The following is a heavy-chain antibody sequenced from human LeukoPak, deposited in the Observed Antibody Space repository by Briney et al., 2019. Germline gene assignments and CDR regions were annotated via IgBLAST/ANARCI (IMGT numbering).Heavy chain of an antibody. Sequence: PSETLSLTCTVSGYSISTGYYWDWIRQPPGKGLEWIGTFYHGGSTYYNPSLKSRVTISVDTSKNQFSLNLTSVTAAGTAVYYCARAMSIAARHQTIFDYWGQGTLVTVSS. J-gene: IGHJ4*02. CDR2: FYHGGST. D-gene: IGHD6-6*01. CDR1: GYSISTGYY. CDR3: ARAMSIAARHQTIFDY. V-gene: IGHV4-38-2*02.